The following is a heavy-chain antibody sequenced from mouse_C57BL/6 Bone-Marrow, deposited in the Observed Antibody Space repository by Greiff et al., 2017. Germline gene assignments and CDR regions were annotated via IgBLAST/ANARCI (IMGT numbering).Heavy chain of an antibody. Sequence: VQLQQSGPELVKPGASVKISCKASGYSFTGYYMNWVKQSPEKSLEWIGEINPSTGGTTYNQKFKAKATLTVDKYSSTSYMQLKSLTSEASAVYYCASITTVVEYYSMDYWGQGTSVTVSS. V-gene: IGHV1-42*01. CDR3: ASITTVVEYYSMDY. CDR2: INPSTGGT. J-gene: IGHJ4*01. CDR1: GYSFTGYY. D-gene: IGHD1-1*01.